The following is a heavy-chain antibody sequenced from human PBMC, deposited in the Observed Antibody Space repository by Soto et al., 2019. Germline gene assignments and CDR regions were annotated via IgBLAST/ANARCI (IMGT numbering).Heavy chain of an antibody. V-gene: IGHV3-48*01. D-gene: IGHD6-19*01. CDR2: ISSSSSTI. J-gene: IGHJ4*02. CDR3: ARDEHSSGWYFDY. Sequence: GGSLRLSCAASGFTFSSYSMNWVRQAPGKGLEWVSYISSSSSTIYYADSGKGRFTISRDNAKNSLYLQMNSLRAEDTAVYYCARDEHSSGWYFDYWGQGTLVTVSS. CDR1: GFTFSSYS.